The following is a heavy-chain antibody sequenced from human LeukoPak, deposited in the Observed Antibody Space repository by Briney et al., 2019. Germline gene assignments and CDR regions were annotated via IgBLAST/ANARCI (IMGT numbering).Heavy chain of an antibody. CDR1: GGSISSGSYY. V-gene: IGHV4-61*02. CDR3: AREGDYDILTGYYRTFDI. J-gene: IGHJ3*02. CDR2: IYTSGST. D-gene: IGHD3-9*01. Sequence: SQTLSLTCTVSGGSISSGSYYWSWIRQPAGKGLEWIERIYTSGSTNYNPSLKSRVTISVDTSKNQFSLKLRSVTAADTAVYYCAREGDYDILTGYYRTFDIWGQGTVVTVSS.